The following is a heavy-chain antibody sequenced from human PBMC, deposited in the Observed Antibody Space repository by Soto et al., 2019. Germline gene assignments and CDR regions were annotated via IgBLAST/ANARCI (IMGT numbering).Heavy chain of an antibody. CDR3: ARVMGVDINGPYNWFDP. V-gene: IGHV1-18*01. CDR1: GYTFTSYG. CDR2: INVYNGDT. Sequence: GASVKVSCKASGYTFTSYGVSWVRQAPGQGLEWMGWINVYNGDTNYAQNLQGRVTMTTDTSTSTAYMELRSLRSDDTAVYYCARVMGVDINGPYNWFDPWGQGTLVTVSS. J-gene: IGHJ5*02. D-gene: IGHD3-3*01.